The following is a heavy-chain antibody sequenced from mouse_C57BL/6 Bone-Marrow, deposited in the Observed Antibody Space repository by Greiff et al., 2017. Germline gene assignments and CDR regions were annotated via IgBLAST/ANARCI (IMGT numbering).Heavy chain of an antibody. D-gene: IGHD2-4*01. CDR3: AREKGLRRPYWYFDV. V-gene: IGHV1-55*01. CDR1: GYTFTSYW. CDR2: IYPGSGST. Sequence: VQLQQSGAELVKPGASVKMSCKASGYTFTSYWITWVKQRPGQGLEWIGDIYPGSGSTNYNEKFKSKATLTVDTSSSTAYMQLSSLTSEDSAVYYCAREKGLRRPYWYFDVWGTGTTVTVSS. J-gene: IGHJ1*03.